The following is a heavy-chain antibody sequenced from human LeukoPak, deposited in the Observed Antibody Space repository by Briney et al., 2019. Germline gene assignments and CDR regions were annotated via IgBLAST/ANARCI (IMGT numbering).Heavy chain of an antibody. Sequence: GGSLRLSCAASGFTFSSYSMNWVRQAPGKGLEWDSSISSSSGYIYYADSVKGRFTISRDNAKNSLYLQMNSLRAEDTAVYYCARDTTNLAAAGLFDYWGQGTLVTVSS. J-gene: IGHJ4*02. V-gene: IGHV3-21*01. CDR3: ARDTTNLAAAGLFDY. D-gene: IGHD6-13*01. CDR2: ISSSSGYI. CDR1: GFTFSSYS.